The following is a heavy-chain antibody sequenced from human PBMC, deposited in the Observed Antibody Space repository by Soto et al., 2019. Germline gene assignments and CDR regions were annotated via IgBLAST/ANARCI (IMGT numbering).Heavy chain of an antibody. J-gene: IGHJ3*02. CDR3: ARGKDDAFDI. Sequence: QVQLQQWGAGLLKPSETLSLTCAVYGGSFSGYYWSWIRQPPGKGLEWIGEINHSGSTNYNPSLRSRVTISVDTSKNQVSLRLSSVTAADTAVYYCARGKDDAFDIWGQGTMVTVSS. CDR2: INHSGST. V-gene: IGHV4-34*01. CDR1: GGSFSGYY.